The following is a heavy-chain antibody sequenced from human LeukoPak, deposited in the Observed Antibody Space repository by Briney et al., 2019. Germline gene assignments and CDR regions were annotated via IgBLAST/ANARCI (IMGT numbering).Heavy chain of an antibody. Sequence: PGGVPRLSRAAPGFTFCSHALSWGRPAPRKGVGLVSAISASGGTTYYAESVKGRFTISRDNSKNTLYLQVNSLRVEDTGVYYCAAKIVATTAADYWGQGTLVTVSS. CDR2: ISASGGTT. CDR3: AAKIVATTAADY. CDR1: GFTFCSHA. V-gene: IGHV3-23*01. J-gene: IGHJ4*02. D-gene: IGHD5-12*01.